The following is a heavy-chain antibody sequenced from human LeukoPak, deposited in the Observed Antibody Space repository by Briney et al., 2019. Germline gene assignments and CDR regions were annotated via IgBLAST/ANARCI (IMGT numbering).Heavy chain of an antibody. CDR3: ATSGNYYLKY. Sequence: PGGSLRLSCAASGFTFSTYNMNWVRQAPGKGLEWVSHITSSSTNMYYADSVKGRFTISRDNAKNALSLQMNSLRDEDTAVYYCATSGNYYLKYWGQGTLVTVSS. D-gene: IGHD1-26*01. CDR2: ITSSSTNM. J-gene: IGHJ4*02. CDR1: GFTFSTYN. V-gene: IGHV3-48*02.